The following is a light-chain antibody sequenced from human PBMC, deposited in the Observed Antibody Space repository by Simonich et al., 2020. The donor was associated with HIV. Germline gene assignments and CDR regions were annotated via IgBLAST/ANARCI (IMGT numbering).Light chain of an antibody. CDR3: QQYNSWPPWT. J-gene: IGKJ1*01. V-gene: IGKV3-15*01. CDR2: WAS. CDR1: QSVSSN. Sequence: EIVMTQSPATLSVSPGERATLSCRASQSVSSNLAWYQQKPGQPPKLLIYWASTRESGVPDRFSGSGSGTEFTLTISSMQSEDFAVYYCQQYNSWPPWTFGQGTKVEIK.